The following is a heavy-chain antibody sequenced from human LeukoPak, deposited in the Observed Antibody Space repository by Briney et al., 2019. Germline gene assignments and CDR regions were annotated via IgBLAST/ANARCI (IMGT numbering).Heavy chain of an antibody. CDR1: GFTFSSYT. CDR3: ARDRDGSGWHDY. J-gene: IGHJ4*02. V-gene: IGHV3-21*01. CDR2: ISSSSSYI. D-gene: IGHD6-19*01. Sequence: GGSLRLSCAASGFTFSSYTMNWVRQAPGKGLEWVSSISSSSSYIYFADSVKGRFTSSRDNAKNSLYLQMNSLRAEDTAVYYCARDRDGSGWHDYWGQGTLVTVSS.